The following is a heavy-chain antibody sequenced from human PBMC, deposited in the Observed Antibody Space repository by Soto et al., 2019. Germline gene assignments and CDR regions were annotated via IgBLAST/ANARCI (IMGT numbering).Heavy chain of an antibody. CDR1: GFTFSSYA. J-gene: IGHJ4*02. V-gene: IGHV3-30-3*01. D-gene: IGHD6-13*01. CDR2: ISYDGSNK. Sequence: QVQLVESGGGVVQPGRSLRLSCAASGFTFSSYAMHWVRQAPGKGLEWVAVISYDGSNKYYADSVKGRFTISRDNSKNTLYLQMNSLRAEDTAVYYCARALATAAQLYYFDYWGQGTPVTVSS. CDR3: ARALATAAQLYYFDY.